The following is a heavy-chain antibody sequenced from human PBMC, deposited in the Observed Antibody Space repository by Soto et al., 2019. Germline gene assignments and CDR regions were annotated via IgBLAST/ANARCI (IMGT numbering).Heavy chain of an antibody. J-gene: IGHJ4*02. CDR1: GGTFNKYS. Sequence: SVKVSCKAAGGTFNKYSIDWVRQVPGQGLEWMGGIVPLFGTANYTQKFQGRVTITADEATNTAYMELRSLRSEDTAVYYCARQFDYETSGYYYAYWGQGTLVTVSS. CDR3: ARQFDYETSGYYYAY. D-gene: IGHD3-22*01. CDR2: IVPLFGTA. V-gene: IGHV1-69*13.